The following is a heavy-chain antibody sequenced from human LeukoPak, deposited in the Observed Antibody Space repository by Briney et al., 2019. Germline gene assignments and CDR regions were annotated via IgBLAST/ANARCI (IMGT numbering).Heavy chain of an antibody. Sequence: ASVKVSCKASGYTFTSYYMHWVRQAPGQGLEWMGIINPSGGSTSYAQKFQGRVTMTRDTSTSTVYMELSSLRSEDTAVYYCARDSVSIVVVPAAMDFDYWGQGTLVTVSS. CDR2: INPSGGST. D-gene: IGHD2-2*01. CDR3: ARDSVSIVVVPAAMDFDY. CDR1: GYTFTSYY. J-gene: IGHJ4*02. V-gene: IGHV1-46*01.